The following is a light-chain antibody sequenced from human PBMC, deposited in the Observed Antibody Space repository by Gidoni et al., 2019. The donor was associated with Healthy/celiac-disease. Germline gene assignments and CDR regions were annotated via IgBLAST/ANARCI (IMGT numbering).Light chain of an antibody. Sequence: DIQMTQSPSTLSASVGDRVTITCRASQSIGSWLAWYQQKPGKAPKLLIYKASNLESGVPSRFSGSGSGTEFTLTISSLQPDDFATYYCQQYNSPWTFGQXTKVEIK. J-gene: IGKJ1*01. CDR2: KAS. V-gene: IGKV1-5*03. CDR3: QQYNSPWT. CDR1: QSIGSW.